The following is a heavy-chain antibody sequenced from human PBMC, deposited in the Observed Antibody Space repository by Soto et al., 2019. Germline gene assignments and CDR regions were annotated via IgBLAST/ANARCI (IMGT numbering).Heavy chain of an antibody. CDR2: IYYSGST. J-gene: IGHJ4*02. Sequence: PSETLSLTCTVSGGSISSYYWSWIRQPPGKGLEWIGYIYYSGSTNYNPSLKSRVTISVDTSKNQFSLKLSSVTAADTAVYYCARGNEAYSSSSPFDYWGQGTLVTVSS. V-gene: IGHV4-59*01. CDR1: GGSISSYY. D-gene: IGHD6-6*01. CDR3: ARGNEAYSSSSPFDY.